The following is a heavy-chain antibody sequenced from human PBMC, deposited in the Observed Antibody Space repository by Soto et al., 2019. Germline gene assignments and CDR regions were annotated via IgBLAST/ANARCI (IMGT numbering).Heavy chain of an antibody. Sequence: PGESLKISCKGSGYSFTSYWIGWVRQMPGKGLEWMGIIYPGDSETRYSPSFQGQVTISADKSISTAYLQWSSLKASDTAMYYCARTDGYNFGFAAFDIWGQGTMVTVSS. CDR3: ARTDGYNFGFAAFDI. J-gene: IGHJ3*02. CDR1: GYSFTSYW. CDR2: IYPGDSET. V-gene: IGHV5-51*01. D-gene: IGHD5-12*01.